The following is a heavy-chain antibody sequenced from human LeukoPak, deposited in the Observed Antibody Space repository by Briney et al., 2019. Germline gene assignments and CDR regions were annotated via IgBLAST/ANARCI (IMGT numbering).Heavy chain of an antibody. CDR3: ARPHDYGDYPPPFDY. J-gene: IGHJ4*02. V-gene: IGHV5-51*01. CDR1: GYSFTSYW. CDR2: IYPGDSDT. D-gene: IGHD4-17*01. Sequence: GESLKTSCKGSGYSFTSYWIGWVRQMPGKGLEWMGIIYPGDSDTRYSPSFQGQVTISADKSISTAYLQWSSLKASDTAMYYCARPHDYGDYPPPFDYWGQGTLVTVSS.